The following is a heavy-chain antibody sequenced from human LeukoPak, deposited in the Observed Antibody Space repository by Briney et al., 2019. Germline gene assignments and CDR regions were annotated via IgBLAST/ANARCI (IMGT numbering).Heavy chain of an antibody. Sequence: GGSPRLSCAASGFTFSSYWMSWVRQAPGKGLEWVANIKQDGSEKYYVDSVKGRFTISRDNAKNSLYLQMNSLRAEDTAVYYCARGYDSSGYYYYYYYGMDVWGQGTTVTVSS. D-gene: IGHD3-22*01. CDR1: GFTFSSYW. J-gene: IGHJ6*02. V-gene: IGHV3-7*01. CDR3: ARGYDSSGYYYYYYYGMDV. CDR2: IKQDGSEK.